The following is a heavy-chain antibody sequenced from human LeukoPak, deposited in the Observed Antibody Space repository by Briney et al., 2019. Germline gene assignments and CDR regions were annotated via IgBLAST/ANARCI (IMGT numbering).Heavy chain of an antibody. V-gene: IGHV4-39*07. CDR1: GGSISSYY. CDR2: IYYSGST. CDR3: ARERVVVAATGWFDP. J-gene: IGHJ5*02. D-gene: IGHD2-15*01. Sequence: NSSETLSLTCTVSGGSISSYYWGWIRQPPGKVLEWIGSIYYSGSTYYNPSLKSRVTISVDTSKNQFSLKLSSVTAADTAVYYCARERVVVAATGWFDPWGQGTLVTVSS.